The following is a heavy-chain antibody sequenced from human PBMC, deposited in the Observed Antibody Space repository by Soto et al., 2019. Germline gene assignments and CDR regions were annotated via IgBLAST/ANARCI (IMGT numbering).Heavy chain of an antibody. V-gene: IGHV4-30-4*08. J-gene: IGHJ5*02. D-gene: IGHD3-16*01. CDR1: GGSLSSGDYY. Sequence: NPSETLSLTCTVSGGSLSSGDYYWSWIRQPPGKGLEWIGYIYYSGSTYYNPSLKSRVTISVDTSKNQFSLKLSSVTAADTAVYYCARLFGDPGLHNWFDPWGQGTLVT. CDR2: IYYSGST. CDR3: ARLFGDPGLHNWFDP.